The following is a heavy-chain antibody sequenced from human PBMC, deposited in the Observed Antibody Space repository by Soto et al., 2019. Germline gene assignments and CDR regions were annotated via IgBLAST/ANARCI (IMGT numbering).Heavy chain of an antibody. J-gene: IGHJ4*02. CDR2: ISGSGASI. CDR3: AKDGLGSCTGGTCYGSDY. Sequence: EVQLLESGGNLVQPGGSLRLSCAASGFTFSSYVMSWVRQAPGKGLEWVSTISGSGASIYDADSVKGRFTISRDISKNTVYLQMNSLRAEDTAVYYCAKDGLGSCTGGTCYGSDYWGQGTLVTVSS. V-gene: IGHV3-23*01. CDR1: GFTFSSYV. D-gene: IGHD2-15*01.